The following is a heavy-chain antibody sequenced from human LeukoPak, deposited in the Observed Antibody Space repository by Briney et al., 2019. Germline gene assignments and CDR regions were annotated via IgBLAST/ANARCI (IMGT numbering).Heavy chain of an antibody. D-gene: IGHD5-12*01. CDR1: EFTFTSYE. Sequence: SGGSLRLSCAASEFTFTSYEMNWVRQAPGKGLEWVSYISSSGSTIYYADSLKGRFTISRDNAKNSLYLQMNSLRAEDTAVYYCARGHLWLRFEEYWGQGTLVTVSS. J-gene: IGHJ4*02. CDR2: ISSSGSTI. CDR3: ARGHLWLRFEEY. V-gene: IGHV3-48*03.